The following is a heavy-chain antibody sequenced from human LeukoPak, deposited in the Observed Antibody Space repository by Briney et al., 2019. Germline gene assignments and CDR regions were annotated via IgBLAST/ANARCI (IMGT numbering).Heavy chain of an antibody. D-gene: IGHD6-19*01. CDR1: GFTFSNAW. V-gene: IGHV4-38-2*01. J-gene: IGHJ4*02. CDR3: ARFIAVAGRTIDY. Sequence: GSLRLSCAASGFTFSNAWMSWVRQAPGKGLEWIGSIYYSGSTYYNPSLKSRVTISVDTSKNQFSLKLSSVTAADTAVYYCARFIAVAGRTIDYWGQGTLVTVSS. CDR2: IYYSGST.